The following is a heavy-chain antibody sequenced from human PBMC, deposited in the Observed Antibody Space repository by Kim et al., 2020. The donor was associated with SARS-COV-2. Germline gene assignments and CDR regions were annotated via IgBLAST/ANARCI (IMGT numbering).Heavy chain of an antibody. CDR3: ARDSLLWLGENGGGGMDV. J-gene: IGHJ6*02. V-gene: IGHV4-59*01. D-gene: IGHD3-10*01. CDR1: GGSISSYY. Sequence: SETLSLTCTVSGGSISSYYWSWIRQPPGKGLEWIGYIYYSGSTNYNPSLKSRVTISVDTSKNQFSLKLSSVTAADTAVYYCARDSLLWLGENGGGGMDVLGQGTTVTVSS. CDR2: IYYSGST.